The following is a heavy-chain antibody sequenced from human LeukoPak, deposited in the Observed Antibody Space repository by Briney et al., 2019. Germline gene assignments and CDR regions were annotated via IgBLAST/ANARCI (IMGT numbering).Heavy chain of an antibody. V-gene: IGHV4-39*07. CDR3: ARGALSGWSYYYYYMDV. CDR2: IYYSGST. Sequence: SETLSLTCTVSGGSISSSYYWGWIRQPPGKGLEWIGSIYYSGSTYYNPSLKSRVTISVDTSKNQFSLKLSSVTAADTAVYYCARGALSGWSYYYYYMDVWGKGTTVTVSS. J-gene: IGHJ6*03. CDR1: GGSISSSYY. D-gene: IGHD6-19*01.